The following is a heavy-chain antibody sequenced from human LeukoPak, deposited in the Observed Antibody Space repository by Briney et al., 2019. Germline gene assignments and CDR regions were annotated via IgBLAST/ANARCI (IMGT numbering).Heavy chain of an antibody. V-gene: IGHV3-30*02. CDR1: GFTFSSYG. CDR2: IWYGGSNK. J-gene: IGHJ4*02. D-gene: IGHD6-19*01. CDR3: AKDSSGWLRRHFDY. Sequence: PGGSLRLSCAASGFTFSSYGMHWVRQAPGKGLEWVAVIWYGGSNKYYADSVKGRFTISRDNSKNTLYLQMNSLRAEDTAVYYCAKDSSGWLRRHFDYWGQGTLVTVSS.